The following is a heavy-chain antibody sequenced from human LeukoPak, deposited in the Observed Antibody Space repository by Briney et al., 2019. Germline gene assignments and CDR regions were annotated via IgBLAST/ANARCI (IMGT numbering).Heavy chain of an antibody. D-gene: IGHD3-3*01. J-gene: IGHJ2*01. CDR2: INQHGSQK. CDR1: GFTFSNSW. CDR3: AREEWWHLDI. V-gene: IGHV3-7*01. Sequence: GGSLRLSCAGSGFTFSNSWMIWVRQAPGKGLEWVANINQHGSQKYYVDSVKGRFTISRDNAKNSLYLQMDNLRAEDAAVYYCAREEWWHLDIWGRGTLVTISS.